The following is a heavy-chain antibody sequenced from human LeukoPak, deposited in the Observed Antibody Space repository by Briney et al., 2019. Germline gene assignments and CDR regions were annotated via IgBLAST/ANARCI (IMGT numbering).Heavy chain of an antibody. Sequence: PGGSLRLSCAASGCTFAEYTMHWVRQAPGKGVEWVSLISWNGARIHYGDSVKGRFTISRDNSKNFLYLQMNSLRTEDTALYYCVKDLVAASENVRGWYPMDYWGQGTLVTVSS. CDR1: GCTFAEYT. CDR2: ISWNGARI. D-gene: IGHD6-19*01. CDR3: VKDLVAASENVRGWYPMDY. J-gene: IGHJ4*02. V-gene: IGHV3-43*01.